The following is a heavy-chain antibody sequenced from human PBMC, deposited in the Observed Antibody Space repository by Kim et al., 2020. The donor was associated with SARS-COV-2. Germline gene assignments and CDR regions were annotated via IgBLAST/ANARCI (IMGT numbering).Heavy chain of an antibody. Sequence: GESLKISCTSVGYSFSIFWIGWVRQMPGKGLEWVGVIYAGDSDIKYSPSFEGQVTISVDKSINTAYLQWSSLKASDTAIYYCARSRDYNDIDAFISGAKGHWSASLQ. J-gene: IGHJ3*02. CDR1: GYSFSIFW. D-gene: IGHD4-17*01. V-gene: IGHV5-51*01. CDR3: ARSRDYNDIDAFIS. CDR2: IYAGDSDI.